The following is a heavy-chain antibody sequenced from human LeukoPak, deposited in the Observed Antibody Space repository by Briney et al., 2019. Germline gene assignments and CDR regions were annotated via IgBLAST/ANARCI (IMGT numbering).Heavy chain of an antibody. J-gene: IGHJ4*02. D-gene: IGHD3-10*01. V-gene: IGHV4-34*01. CDR1: GGSFSGYY. Sequence: SETLSLTCAVYGGSFSGYYWSWIRQPPGKGLEWIGEINHSGSTNYNPSLKSRVTISVDTSKNQFSLKLSSVTAADTAVYYCARLPSRRGVKFDYWGQGTLVTVSS. CDR3: ARLPSRRGVKFDY. CDR2: INHSGST.